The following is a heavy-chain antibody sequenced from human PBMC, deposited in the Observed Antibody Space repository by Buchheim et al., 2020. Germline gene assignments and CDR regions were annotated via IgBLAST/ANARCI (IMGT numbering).Heavy chain of an antibody. CDR1: GFTFSSYG. CDR3: ARDYYDSSGYFIPFDY. CDR2: ISYEGSNK. J-gene: IGHJ4*02. D-gene: IGHD3-22*01. Sequence: QVQLVESGGGVVQPGRSLRLSCAASGFTFSSYGMHWVRQAPGKGLEWVAVISYEGSNKYYADSVKGRFTISRDNSKNTLYLQMNSLRAEDTAVYYCARDYYDSSGYFIPFDYWGQGTL. V-gene: IGHV3-30*03.